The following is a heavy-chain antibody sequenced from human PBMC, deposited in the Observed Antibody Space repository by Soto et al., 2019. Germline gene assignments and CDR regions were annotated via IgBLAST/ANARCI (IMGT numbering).Heavy chain of an antibody. CDR1: GFSLSNGGRG. CDR2: IFSNDEK. CDR3: ARTEGGGRSLTPAGGFDA. Sequence: QVTLKESGPVLVKPTETLTLTCTVSGFSLSNGGRGVSWIRQPPGKALEWLAHIFSNDEKRFNTSLKSRLSISKDTSKSQVVLSRTNMDHVDTATYYCARTEGGGRSLTPAGGFDAWGQGTLGTVSS. V-gene: IGHV2-26*01. D-gene: IGHD2-15*01. J-gene: IGHJ5*02.